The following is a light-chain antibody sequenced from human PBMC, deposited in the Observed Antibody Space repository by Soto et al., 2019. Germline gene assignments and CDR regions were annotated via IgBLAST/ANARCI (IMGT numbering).Light chain of an antibody. CDR3: QQSISAPLT. CDR1: QGISSA. Sequence: AIQLTQSPSSLSASVGDRVTITCRASQGISSALAWYQQKPGKAPKLLIYDASSLESGVPSRFSGSGSGTDFTLTIAGLQPEDSASYFCQQSISAPLTFGGGTKVEIK. CDR2: DAS. J-gene: IGKJ4*01. V-gene: IGKV1-13*02.